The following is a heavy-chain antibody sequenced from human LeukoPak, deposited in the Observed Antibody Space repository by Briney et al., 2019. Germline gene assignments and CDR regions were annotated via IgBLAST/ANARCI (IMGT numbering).Heavy chain of an antibody. J-gene: IGHJ6*02. CDR1: GFTFSSYA. V-gene: IGHV3-64*04. Sequence: PGGSLRLSCSASGFTFSSYAMHWVRQAPGKGLEYVSAISSNGGSTYYADSVKGRFTMSRDNSKNTLYLQMNSLRAEDTAVYYCAKYSSSSSRYNGMDVWGQGTTVTVSS. CDR3: AKYSSSSSRYNGMDV. D-gene: IGHD6-6*01. CDR2: ISSNGGST.